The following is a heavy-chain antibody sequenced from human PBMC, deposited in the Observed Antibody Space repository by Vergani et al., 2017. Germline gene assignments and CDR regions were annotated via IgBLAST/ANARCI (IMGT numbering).Heavy chain of an antibody. D-gene: IGHD6-13*01. Sequence: QVQLQESGPGLVKPSETLSLTCTVSGGSISRYYWSWIRQPPGKGLEWIGYIYYSGSTNYNPSLKSRVTISVDTSKNQFSLKLSSVTAADTAVYYCARAAAGRDWYYYYYMDVWGKGTTVTVSS. CDR1: GGSISRYY. V-gene: IGHV4-59*01. CDR2: IYYSGST. CDR3: ARAAAGRDWYYYYYMDV. J-gene: IGHJ6*03.